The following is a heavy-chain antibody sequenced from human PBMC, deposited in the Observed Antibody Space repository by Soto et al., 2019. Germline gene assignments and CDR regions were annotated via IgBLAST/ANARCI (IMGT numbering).Heavy chain of an antibody. CDR1: GYTFTSYY. Sequence: ASVKVSCKASGYTFTSYYMHWVRQAPGQGLEWMGIINPSGGSTSYAQKFQGRVTMTRDTSTSTVYMELSSLRSEDTAVYYCARVRKNIGPHYDSSGYYCYWGQGTLVTVSS. J-gene: IGHJ4*02. CDR2: INPSGGST. D-gene: IGHD3-22*01. V-gene: IGHV1-46*01. CDR3: ARVRKNIGPHYDSSGYYCY.